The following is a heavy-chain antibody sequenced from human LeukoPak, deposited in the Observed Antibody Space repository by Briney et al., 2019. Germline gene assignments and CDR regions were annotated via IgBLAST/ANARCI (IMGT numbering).Heavy chain of an antibody. Sequence: ASVKVSCTASGYTVTGYHMHWMRQAPGQGLEWMGWINPNSGGTNYAQKFQGRVTMTRDTSINTAYMELSRLRSDDTAVYYCAGDMVRGVILRRVLEYWGQGTLVTVSS. CDR1: GYTVTGYH. D-gene: IGHD3-10*01. J-gene: IGHJ4*02. CDR3: AGDMVRGVILRRVLEY. V-gene: IGHV1-2*02. CDR2: INPNSGGT.